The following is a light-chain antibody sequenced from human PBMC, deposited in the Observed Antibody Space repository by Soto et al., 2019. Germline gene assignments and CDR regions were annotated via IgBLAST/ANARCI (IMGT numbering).Light chain of an antibody. CDR3: CSYADIATYV. Sequence: QSALTQPASVSGSPGQSITISCTGTSSDVGSYDLVSWYQQRPGKGPKLIIYEGSKRPSGISDRFSGSKSGTTASLTISGLQSEDEADYFCCSYADIATYVFAGGTKVPV. CDR2: EGS. CDR1: SSDVGSYDL. V-gene: IGLV2-23*01. J-gene: IGLJ1*01.